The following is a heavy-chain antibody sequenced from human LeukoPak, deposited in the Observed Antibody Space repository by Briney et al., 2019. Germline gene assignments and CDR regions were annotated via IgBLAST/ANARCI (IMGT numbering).Heavy chain of an antibody. CDR3: ARGLSIAALYAYY. D-gene: IGHD6-6*01. CDR1: GFTFSSYS. CDR2: ISSSSSYI. V-gene: IGHV3-21*01. Sequence: GGSLRLSCAASGFTFSSYSMNWVRQAPGKGLEWVSSISSSSSYIYYADSVKGRFTISRDNAKNSLYLQMNSLRAEDTAVYYCARGLSIAALYAYYWGQGTLVTVSS. J-gene: IGHJ4*02.